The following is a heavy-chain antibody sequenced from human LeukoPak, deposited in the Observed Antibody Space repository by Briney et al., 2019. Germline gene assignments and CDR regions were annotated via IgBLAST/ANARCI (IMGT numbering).Heavy chain of an antibody. D-gene: IGHD3-22*01. CDR1: GFSFNSYS. CDR2: IGGGSSPI. Sequence: GGSLRLSCAASGFSFNSYSTNWVRQAPGKGLEWVSYIGGGSSPIKYADSVKGRFTISRDNAKNSLYLQMNSLRAEDTAMYYCARVYDSSAYYPLDYWGQGTLVTVSS. V-gene: IGHV3-48*04. J-gene: IGHJ4*02. CDR3: ARVYDSSAYYPLDY.